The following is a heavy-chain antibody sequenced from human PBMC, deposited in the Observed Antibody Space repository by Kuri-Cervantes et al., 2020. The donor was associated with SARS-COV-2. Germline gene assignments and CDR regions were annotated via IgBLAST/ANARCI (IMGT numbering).Heavy chain of an antibody. CDR1: GYSLSTDDS. J-gene: IGHJ6*02. CDR2: IYHRVST. CDR3: ARDTIVRGVIMTYYYYGMDV. D-gene: IGHD3-10*01. V-gene: IGHV4-38-2*02. Sequence: GSLRLSCTVSGYSLSTDDSWGWIRQPPGKGLEWIGTIYHRVSTYYNPSRKSRVTVSVDTSKNQFSLKLSSVTAADTAVYYCARDTIVRGVIMTYYYYGMDVWGQGTTVTVSS.